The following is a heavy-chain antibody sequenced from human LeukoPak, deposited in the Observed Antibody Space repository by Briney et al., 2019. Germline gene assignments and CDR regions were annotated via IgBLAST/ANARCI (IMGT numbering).Heavy chain of an antibody. CDR3: AKGPWDCPMDY. D-gene: IGHD2-21*02. V-gene: IGHV3-30-3*01. J-gene: IGHJ4*02. Sequence: GGSLRLSCAASGFTFSSYAMHWVRQAPGKGLEWVAVISYDGSNKYYADSVKGRFTISRDNSKNTLYLQMNSLRAEDTAVYYCAKGPWDCPMDYWGQGTLVTVSS. CDR2: ISYDGSNK. CDR1: GFTFSSYA.